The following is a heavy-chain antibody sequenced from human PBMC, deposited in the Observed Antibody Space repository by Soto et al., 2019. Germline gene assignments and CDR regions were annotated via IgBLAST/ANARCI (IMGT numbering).Heavy chain of an antibody. CDR3: ARVDGGSYSRPFDY. D-gene: IGHD1-26*01. CDR2: INPNSGGT. J-gene: IGHJ4*02. V-gene: IGHV1-2*02. CDR1: GYTFTGYY. Sequence: ASVKGSLKASGYTFTGYYMHWLRQAPGQGLEWMGWINPNSGGTNYAQKFQGRVTMTRDTSISTAYMELSRLRSDDTAVYYCARVDGGSYSRPFDYWGQGTLVTVSS.